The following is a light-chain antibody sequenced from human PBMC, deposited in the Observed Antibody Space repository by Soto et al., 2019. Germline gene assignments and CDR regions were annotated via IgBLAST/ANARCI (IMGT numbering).Light chain of an antibody. CDR1: QSVSNN. V-gene: IGKV3-15*01. CDR3: QQYHKWPLT. CDR2: GAS. J-gene: IGKJ4*01. Sequence: EIVMTQSPATLSVSPGERATVPCRASQSVSNNLAWYQQKPGQAPRLLIYGASTRATGIPARFSGSGYGTEFTLTISSLQSEDFAIYYCQQYHKWPLTFGGGTKVDSK.